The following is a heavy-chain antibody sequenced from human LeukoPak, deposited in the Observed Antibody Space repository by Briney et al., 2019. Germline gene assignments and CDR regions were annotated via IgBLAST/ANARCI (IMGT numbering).Heavy chain of an antibody. CDR1: GFTFSSYW. CDR2: IKQDGSEK. D-gene: IGHD5-18*01. Sequence: GGSLRLSCAASGFTFSSYWMSWVRQAPGKGLEWVANIKQDGSEKYYVDSVKGRFTISRDNAKNSLYLQMNSLRAEDTAVYYCARDAVDTAMVYYYYYGMDVWGKGTTVTASS. J-gene: IGHJ6*04. V-gene: IGHV3-7*03. CDR3: ARDAVDTAMVYYYYYGMDV.